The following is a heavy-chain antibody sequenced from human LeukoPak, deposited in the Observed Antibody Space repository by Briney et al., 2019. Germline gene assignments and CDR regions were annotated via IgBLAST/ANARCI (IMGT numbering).Heavy chain of an antibody. V-gene: IGHV4-4*07. J-gene: IGHJ4*02. CDR2: IYARGST. D-gene: IGHD5-18*01. CDR3: ARDRGYSYAFDY. Sequence: SETLSLTCTVSGGSISSDYWSWIRQPAGKGLEWIGRIYARGSTNYNPSLKSRVTISIDTSKNQFALKLNSVTAEATAGYYCARDRGYSYAFDYWGQGTLVTVSS. CDR1: GGSISSDY.